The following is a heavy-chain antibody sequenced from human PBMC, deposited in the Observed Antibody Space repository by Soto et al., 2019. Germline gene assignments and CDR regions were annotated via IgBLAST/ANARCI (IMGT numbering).Heavy chain of an antibody. Sequence: ASVKVSCKASGYTFSSYCMHWVRQAPGQGLEWMGIINPSGGNTIYAQKFQGRFTMTRDTSTSTVYMELSSLRPEDTAVYFCARDRRYYGFWSGNSADVFYIWGQGTTVTVSS. CDR1: GYTFSSYC. V-gene: IGHV1-46*01. CDR3: ARDRRYYGFWSGNSADVFYI. J-gene: IGHJ3*02. D-gene: IGHD3-3*01. CDR2: INPSGGNT.